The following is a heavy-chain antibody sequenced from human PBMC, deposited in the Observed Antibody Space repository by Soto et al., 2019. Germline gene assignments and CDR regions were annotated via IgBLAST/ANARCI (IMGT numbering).Heavy chain of an antibody. CDR3: ASATPSGTHVPH. V-gene: IGHV1-46*01. CDR1: GYTFTSYY. D-gene: IGHD1-26*01. Sequence: QVQLVQSGAEVKKPGASVKVSCKASGYTFTSYYMHWVRQAPGQGLEWMGIINPSGGSTSYAQKSQVRVTMTRPTSTTTVYIELSILRSQHTAVYYCASATPSGTHVPHWGQGTLVTVSS. J-gene: IGHJ1*01. CDR2: INPSGGST.